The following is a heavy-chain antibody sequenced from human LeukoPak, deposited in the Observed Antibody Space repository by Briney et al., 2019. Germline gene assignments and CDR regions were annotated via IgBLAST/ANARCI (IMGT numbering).Heavy chain of an antibody. Sequence: PGGSLRLSCTGSGFTFRTYAFSWVRQAPGKGLEWVSATGTKRVTYYADSVKGRFTISRDNSGNALFPQMNGLRADDTAVYYFGIRDTSDYYVFWGQGTLVSVSS. CDR1: GFTFRTYA. CDR2: TGTKRVT. CDR3: GIRDTSDYYVF. D-gene: IGHD3-22*01. V-gene: IGHV3-23*01. J-gene: IGHJ4*02.